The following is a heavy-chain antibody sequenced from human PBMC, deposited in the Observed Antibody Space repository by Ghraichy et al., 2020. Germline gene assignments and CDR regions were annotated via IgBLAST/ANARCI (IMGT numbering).Heavy chain of an antibody. V-gene: IGHV3-53*01. J-gene: IGHJ4*02. CDR3: AREGYYDSSGYLSY. D-gene: IGHD3-22*01. Sequence: GESLNISCAASGFTVSSNYMSWVRQAPGKGLEWVSVIYSGGSTYYADSVKGRFTISRDNSKNTLYLQMNSLRAEDTAVYYCAREGYYDSSGYLSYWGQGTLVTVSS. CDR1: GFTVSSNY. CDR2: IYSGGST.